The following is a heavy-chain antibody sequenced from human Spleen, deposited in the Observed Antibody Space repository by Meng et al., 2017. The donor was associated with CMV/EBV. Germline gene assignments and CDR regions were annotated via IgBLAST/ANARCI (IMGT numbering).Heavy chain of an antibody. D-gene: IGHD6-19*01. CDR1: GGSISSSSYY. CDR3: ARDGQSIAVAGTLDY. J-gene: IGHJ4*02. Sequence: SETLSLTCTVSGGSISSSSYYWGWIRQPPGKGLEWIGSIYYSGSTYYNPSLKSRVTISVDTSKNQFSLKLSSVTAADTAVYYCARDGQSIAVAGTLDYWGQGTLVTVSS. CDR2: IYYSGST. V-gene: IGHV4-39*07.